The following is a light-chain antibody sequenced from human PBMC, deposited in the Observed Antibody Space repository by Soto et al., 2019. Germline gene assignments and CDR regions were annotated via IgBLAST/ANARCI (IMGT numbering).Light chain of an antibody. CDR2: AAS. Sequence: DIQMTQSPSSLSASVGDRVTITCRASQVIAHYLAWYQQEPGNPPKSLIFAASNLQTGVPSKFSGSGSDTDFTLTISNLQPEDSAIYYCQQYKGYPLTFGGGTKVEI. V-gene: IGKV1-16*02. CDR1: QVIAHY. J-gene: IGKJ4*01. CDR3: QQYKGYPLT.